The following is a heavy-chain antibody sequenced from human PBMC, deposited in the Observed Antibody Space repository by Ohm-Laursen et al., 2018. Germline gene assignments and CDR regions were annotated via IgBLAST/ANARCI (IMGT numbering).Heavy chain of an antibody. D-gene: IGHD3/OR15-3a*01. V-gene: IGHV3-48*02. Sequence: SLRLSCAAPGFTFSSYSMNWVRQAPGKGLEWASYISGKSSTKYYADSVKGRFTISRDSAENLLYLQMDRLRDDDTAVYYCARDRDWAIDYWGQGTLVTVSS. CDR2: ISGKSSTK. CDR1: GFTFSSYS. CDR3: ARDRDWAIDY. J-gene: IGHJ4*02.